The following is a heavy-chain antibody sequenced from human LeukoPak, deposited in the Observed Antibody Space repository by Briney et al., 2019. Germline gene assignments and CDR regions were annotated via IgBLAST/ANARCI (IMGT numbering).Heavy chain of an antibody. CDR2: IDTGTSTI. CDR1: GSTFSTYS. D-gene: IGHD4-23*01. V-gene: IGHV3-48*01. J-gene: IGHJ4*02. Sequence: GGSLRLSCAASGSTFSTYSMNWVRQAPGKGLEWVSYIDTGTSTIYYADSVKGRFTISRDNSKNTLYLQMNSLRAEDTAVYYCARRAGGYSHPYDYWGQGILVTVSS. CDR3: ARRAGGYSHPYDY.